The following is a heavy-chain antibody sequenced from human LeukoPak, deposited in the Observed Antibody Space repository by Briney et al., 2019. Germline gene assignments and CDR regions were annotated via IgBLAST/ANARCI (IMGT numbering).Heavy chain of an antibody. Sequence: SETLSLTCAVYGGSFSGYYWSWIRQPPGKGLEWIGEINHSGSTNYNPSLKSRVTISVDTSKNQFSLKLSSVTAADTAVYYCARGIGGNCSSTSCRTYYMDVWGKGTTVTVSS. CDR2: INHSGST. CDR3: ARGIGGNCSSTSCRTYYMDV. D-gene: IGHD2-2*01. J-gene: IGHJ6*03. V-gene: IGHV4-34*01. CDR1: GGSFSGYY.